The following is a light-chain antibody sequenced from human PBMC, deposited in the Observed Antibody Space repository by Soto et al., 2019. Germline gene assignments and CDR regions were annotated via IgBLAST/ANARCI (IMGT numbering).Light chain of an antibody. V-gene: IGKV3-20*01. J-gene: IGKJ3*01. Sequence: EIVLTQSPGTLSLSPGERATLSCRASQSVSSNYLAWYQQKPGQAPRLLVYGASIRATGIPDRFSGSGSGTALTLTISRVEPEDFAVYYCQHYGSSPFTFGPGTRVDIK. CDR2: GAS. CDR3: QHYGSSPFT. CDR1: QSVSSNY.